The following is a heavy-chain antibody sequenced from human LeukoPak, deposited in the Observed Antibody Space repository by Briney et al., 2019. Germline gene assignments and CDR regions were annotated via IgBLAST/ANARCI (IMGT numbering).Heavy chain of an antibody. J-gene: IGHJ3*02. D-gene: IGHD3-10*01. CDR3: ARSEPGLLWFGELLYDLDAFDI. CDR2: IYPGDSDT. CDR1: EYSFASYW. Sequence: GESLKISCKGSEYSFASYWIAWVRQMPGKGLEWMGIIYPGDSDTRYSPSFQGQVTISADKSISTAYLQWSSLKASDTAMYYCARSEPGLLWFGELLYDLDAFDIWGQGTMVTVSS. V-gene: IGHV5-51*01.